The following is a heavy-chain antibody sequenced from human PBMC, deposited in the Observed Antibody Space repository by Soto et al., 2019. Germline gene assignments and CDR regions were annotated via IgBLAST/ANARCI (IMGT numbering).Heavy chain of an antibody. CDR3: ARSWIQLIYGMDV. Sequence: PGESLESAGKGSGYSFTSYWISWVRQMPGKGLEWMGRIDPSDSYTNYSPSFQGHVTISADKSISTAYLQWSSLKASDTAMYYCARSWIQLIYGMDVWGQGTTVTVSS. J-gene: IGHJ6*02. V-gene: IGHV5-10-1*01. D-gene: IGHD5-18*01. CDR2: IDPSDSYT. CDR1: GYSFTSYW.